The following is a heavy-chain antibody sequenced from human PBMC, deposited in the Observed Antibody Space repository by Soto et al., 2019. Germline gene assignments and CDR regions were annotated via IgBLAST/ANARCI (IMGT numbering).Heavy chain of an antibody. CDR1: GGSISSYY. CDR2: IYYSGST. Sequence: PSETLSLTCTVSGGSISSYYWSWIRQPPGKGLEWIGYIYYSGSTNYNPSLKSRVTISVDTSKNQFSLKLSSVTAADTAVYYCARSYCSSTSCYGDFDYWGQGTLVTVSS. V-gene: IGHV4-59*01. D-gene: IGHD2-2*01. J-gene: IGHJ4*02. CDR3: ARSYCSSTSCYGDFDY.